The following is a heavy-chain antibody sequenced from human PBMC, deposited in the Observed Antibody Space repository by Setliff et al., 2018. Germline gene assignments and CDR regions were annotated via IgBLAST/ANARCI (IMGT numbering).Heavy chain of an antibody. V-gene: IGHV3-7*03. CDR2: IRYDGSNE. J-gene: IGHJ4*02. Sequence: LRLSCTASGFSFSDAWMNWVRLVPGKGLEWVAFIRYDGSNEYYVDSVKGRFTISRDNAKNSLFLQMNSLRAEDTAVYYCARDDSGGFHYITWGQGTLVTVSS. D-gene: IGHD3-22*01. CDR3: ARDDSGGFHYIT. CDR1: GFSFSDAW.